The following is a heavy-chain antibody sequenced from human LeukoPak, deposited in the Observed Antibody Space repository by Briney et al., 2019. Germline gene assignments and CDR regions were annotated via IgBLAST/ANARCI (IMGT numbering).Heavy chain of an antibody. CDR1: GFPFDDYA. CDR2: NSWNSDSI. D-gene: IGHD2-2*01. J-gene: IGHJ6*03. Sequence: GSSLTLFCAASGFPFDDYAVHWLRQAPGKGLECVSGNSWNSDSIGYADSVTGRFTISRDNAKNSLYLQMNSLRAEDMALYYCAKEGIVVVPAAMRGDYYYYYMDVWGKGTTVTVSS. CDR3: AKEGIVVVPAAMRGDYYYYYMDV. V-gene: IGHV3-9*03.